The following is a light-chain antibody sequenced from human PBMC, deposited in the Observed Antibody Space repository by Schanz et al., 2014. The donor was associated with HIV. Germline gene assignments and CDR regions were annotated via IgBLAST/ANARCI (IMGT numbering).Light chain of an antibody. CDR2: AAS. CDR1: QGISSW. J-gene: IGKJ2*01. CDR3: LQYNSYPYT. V-gene: IGKV1-17*03. Sequence: DILMTQSPSAMSASAGDRVTITCRASQGISSWLAWYQQKSGRAPKLLIYAASSLQSGVPSRFSGSGSGTEFTLTISSLQSEDFATYYCLQYNSYPYTFGQGTKLEIK.